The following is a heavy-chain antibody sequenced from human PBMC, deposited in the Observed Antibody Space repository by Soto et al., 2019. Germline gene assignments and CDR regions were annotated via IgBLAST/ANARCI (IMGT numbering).Heavy chain of an antibody. CDR3: ARHTFRSRVVVVAARIYYYYYYMDV. CDR2: IYYSGST. D-gene: IGHD2-15*01. CDR1: GVSISSSSYY. J-gene: IGHJ6*03. V-gene: IGHV4-39*01. Sequence: AETLSLTCTVSGVSISSSSYYWGWIRQPPGKGLEWIGSIYYSGSTYYNPSLKSRVTTSVDTSKNQFSLKLGSVTAADTAVYYCARHTFRSRVVVVAARIYYYYYYMDVWGKGTTVTVSS.